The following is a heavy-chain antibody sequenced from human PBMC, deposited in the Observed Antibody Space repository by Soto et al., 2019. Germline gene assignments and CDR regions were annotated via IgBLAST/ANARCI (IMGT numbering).Heavy chain of an antibody. J-gene: IGHJ4*02. CDR1: GFAFSGYS. CDR3: ERGHSTAVPDY. V-gene: IGHV3-21*03. D-gene: IGHD6-13*01. CDR2: ISSSSTYT. Sequence: GGSLRLSCVASGFAFSGYSMNWVRQAPGKGLEWVSSISSSSTYTYYGDSVRGRFTISRDNGKKSLYLQMNSLRVDDTAVYYCERGHSTAVPDYWGQGTLVTVSS.